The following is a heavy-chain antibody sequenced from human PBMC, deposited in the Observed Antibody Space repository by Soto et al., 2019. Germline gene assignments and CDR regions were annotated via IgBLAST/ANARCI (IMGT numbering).Heavy chain of an antibody. CDR3: SRDGSGSYGTDRAFDI. D-gene: IGHD1-26*01. CDR2: ISWNSGTI. Sequence: GGSLRLSCGASGFTFDEYGMHWVRQAPGKGLEWVSGISWNSGTIGYADSVKGRFTISRDNAKNSLFLQMNSLQTEDTAVYYCSRDGSGSYGTDRAFDIWGQGTMVTVSS. J-gene: IGHJ3*02. CDR1: GFTFDEYG. V-gene: IGHV3-9*01.